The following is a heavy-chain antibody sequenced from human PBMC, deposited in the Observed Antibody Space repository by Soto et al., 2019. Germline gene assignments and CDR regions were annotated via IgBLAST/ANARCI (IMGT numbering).Heavy chain of an antibody. V-gene: IGHV3-48*02. D-gene: IGHD3-22*01. CDR2: IRSTSSNI. J-gene: IGHJ4*01. CDR1: GFTFSSYT. Sequence: EVQLVESGGDLVQPGGSLRLSCAASGFTFSSYTMNWVRQAPGKGPEWVSSIRSTSSNIYYADSVKGRFTISRDNAKNSLYLQMDSLRDEDTAVYYCARVYWYDESLIFGSWGHGTLVTVSS. CDR3: ARVYWYDESLIFGS.